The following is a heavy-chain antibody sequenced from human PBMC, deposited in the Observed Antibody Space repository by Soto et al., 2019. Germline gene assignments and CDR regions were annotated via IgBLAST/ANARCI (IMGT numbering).Heavy chain of an antibody. CDR1: GFTFSSYA. J-gene: IGHJ4*02. CDR2: ISGSGDST. Sequence: EVQLLESGGGLVQPGGSLRLSCAASGFTFSSYAMRWVRQAPGKGLEWVSAISGSGDSTYYADSVKGRFTTSRDNSKNTLDLQMSSLRAGDTAVYYCARRGSGSYYDYWGQGTLVTVSS. CDR3: ARRGSGSYYDY. D-gene: IGHD1-26*01. V-gene: IGHV3-23*01.